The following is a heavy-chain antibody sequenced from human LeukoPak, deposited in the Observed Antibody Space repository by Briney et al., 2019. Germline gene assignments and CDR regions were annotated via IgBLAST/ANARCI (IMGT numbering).Heavy chain of an antibody. V-gene: IGHV3-53*01. D-gene: IGHD6-13*01. CDR3: AKAASSSWPSYYYGMDV. Sequence: GGSLRLSCAASGFSVSNNYMSWVRQAPGKGLEWVSVIYSGDITYYTDSVKGRFTISRDNSKNTLYLQMNSLRAEDTAVYYCAKAASSSWPSYYYGMDVWGQGTTVTVSS. J-gene: IGHJ6*02. CDR2: IYSGDIT. CDR1: GFSVSNNY.